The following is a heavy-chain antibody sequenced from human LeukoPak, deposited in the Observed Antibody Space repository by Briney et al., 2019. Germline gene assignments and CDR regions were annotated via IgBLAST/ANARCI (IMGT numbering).Heavy chain of an antibody. J-gene: IGHJ5*02. D-gene: IGHD4-23*01. Sequence: GGSLRLSCAASGFTFSSYWMSWVRQAPGKGLEWVANIKQDGREKYYVDSVKGRLTISRDHAKNSLYLQMNSLRAEDTAVYYCASFPTVVTPLDWFDPWGQGTLVTVSS. CDR1: GFTFSSYW. CDR3: ASFPTVVTPLDWFDP. CDR2: IKQDGREK. V-gene: IGHV3-7*01.